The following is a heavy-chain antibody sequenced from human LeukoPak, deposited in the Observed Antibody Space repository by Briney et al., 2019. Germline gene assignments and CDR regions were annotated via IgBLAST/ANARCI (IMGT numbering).Heavy chain of an antibody. Sequence: ETLSLTCTVSSGSISTSNYYWGWVRQPPGKALEWIGNIFYTGSTYYSPSLKSRVTISLDTSRNQFSLRLNSVTAADTAVYYCAKERTTIYYFDYWGQGTLVTVSS. CDR2: IFYTGST. J-gene: IGHJ4*02. CDR3: AKERTTIYYFDY. D-gene: IGHD1-1*01. CDR1: SGSISTSNYY. V-gene: IGHV4-39*07.